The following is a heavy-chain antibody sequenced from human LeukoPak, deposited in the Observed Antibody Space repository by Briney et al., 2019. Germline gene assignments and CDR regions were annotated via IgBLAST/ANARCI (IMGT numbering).Heavy chain of an antibody. V-gene: IGHV4-4*08. CDR3: ASAMPTMYFDY. CDR2: IYPSGSA. J-gene: IGHJ4*02. D-gene: IGHD5-24*01. Sequence: PSETLSLTCTVSGDSITRYYWTWIRQPPGKGLEWIGYIYPSGSANYNPSLKSRVTISIGTSKNQFSLNLSSVTAADTAVYYCASAMPTMYFDYWGQGNLVTVSS. CDR1: GDSITRYY.